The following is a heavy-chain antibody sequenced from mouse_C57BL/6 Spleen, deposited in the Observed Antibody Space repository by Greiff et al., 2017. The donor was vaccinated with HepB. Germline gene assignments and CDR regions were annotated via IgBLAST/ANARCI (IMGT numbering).Heavy chain of an antibody. V-gene: IGHV1-39*01. CDR1: GYSFTDYN. CDR3: VGSAYYGYGAY. J-gene: IGHJ3*01. D-gene: IGHD2-2*01. Sequence: EVHLVESGPELVKPGASVKISCKASGYSFTDYNMNWVKQSNGKSLEWIGVINPNYGTTSYNQKSKGKATLTVDQSSSTAYMQLNSLTSEDSAVYYCVGSAYYGYGAYWGQGTLVTVSA. CDR2: INPNYGTT.